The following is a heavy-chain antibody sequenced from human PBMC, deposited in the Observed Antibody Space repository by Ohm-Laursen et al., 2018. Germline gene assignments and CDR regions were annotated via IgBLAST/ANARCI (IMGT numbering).Heavy chain of an antibody. CDR3: ARAAMYYYDSSGNFFTY. V-gene: IGHV4-61*01. CDR1: GGSVSSGTYY. CDR2: ISDSGST. J-gene: IGHJ4*02. Sequence: TLSLTCAVSGGSVSSGTYYWSWIRQPPGKGLEWIGYISDSGSTNYNPSLNSRGTISADTSKNQFSLKLSSVTAADTAVYYCARAAMYYYDSSGNFFTYWGQGTLVTVSS. D-gene: IGHD3-22*01.